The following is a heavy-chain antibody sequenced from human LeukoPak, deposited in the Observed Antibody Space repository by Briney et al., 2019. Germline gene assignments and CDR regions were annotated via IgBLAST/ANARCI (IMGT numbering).Heavy chain of an antibody. CDR3: ASIAVAGTEGYYYYYYMDV. D-gene: IGHD6-19*01. V-gene: IGHV4-59*12. CDR1: GGSISGYY. J-gene: IGHJ6*03. Sequence: SETLSLTCTVSGGSISGYYWSWIRQPPGKGLEWIGYIYYSGSTNYNPSLKSRVTISVDKSKNQFSLKLSSVTAADTAVYYCASIAVAGTEGYYYYYYMDVWGKGTTVTVSS. CDR2: IYYSGST.